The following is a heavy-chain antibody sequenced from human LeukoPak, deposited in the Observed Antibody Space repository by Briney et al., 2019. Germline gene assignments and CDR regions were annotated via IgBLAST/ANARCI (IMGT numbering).Heavy chain of an antibody. V-gene: IGHV2-5*02. D-gene: IGHD6-19*01. CDR2: IYWDDDK. CDR1: GFSLSTSGVG. J-gene: IGHJ4*02. CDR3: AHASKGAVAGTIQSIDY. Sequence: SGPTLVKPTQTLTLTCTFSGFSLSTSGVGVGWIRQPPGKALQWLALIYWDDDKRYIPSLKRRLTITKDTSKNQVVLTMTNMDPVDTATYYCAHASKGAVAGTIQSIDYWGQGTLVTVSS.